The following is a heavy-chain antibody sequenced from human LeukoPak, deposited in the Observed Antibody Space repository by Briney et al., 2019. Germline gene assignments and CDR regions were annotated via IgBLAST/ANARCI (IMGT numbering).Heavy chain of an antibody. CDR2: ISWNSGSI. CDR1: GFTFDDYA. CDR3: AKDRLSHLEGYYDILTGYYFDY. V-gene: IGHV3-9*01. J-gene: IGHJ4*02. Sequence: GRSLRLPCAASGFTFDDYAMHWVRQAPGKGLEWVSGISWNSGSIGYADSVKGRFTISRDNAKNSLYLQMNSLRAEDTALYYCAKDRLSHLEGYYDILTGYYFDYWGQGTLVTVSS. D-gene: IGHD3-9*01.